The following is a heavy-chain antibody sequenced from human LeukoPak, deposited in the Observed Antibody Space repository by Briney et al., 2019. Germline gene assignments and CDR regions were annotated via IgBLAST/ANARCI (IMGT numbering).Heavy chain of an antibody. J-gene: IGHJ4*02. CDR3: ARETVDTAMGSPFDY. V-gene: IGHV3-11*06. CDR1: GFTFSDYY. Sequence: GGSLRLSCAASGFTFSDYYMSWIRQAPGKGLEWVSYISSSSSYTNYADSVKGRFTISRDSAKNSLYLQMNSLRDEDTAVYYCARETVDTAMGSPFDYWGQGTLVTVSS. D-gene: IGHD5-18*01. CDR2: ISSSSSYT.